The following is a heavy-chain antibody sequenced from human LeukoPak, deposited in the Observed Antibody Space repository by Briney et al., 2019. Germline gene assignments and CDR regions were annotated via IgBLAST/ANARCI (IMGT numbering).Heavy chain of an antibody. CDR1: GSTFSSYA. CDR2: ISYDGSNK. CDR3: ASTGLYPY. D-gene: IGHD2-8*02. J-gene: IGHJ4*02. V-gene: IGHV3-30*04. Sequence: PGGSLRLSCAASGSTFSSYAMHWVRQAPGKGLEWVAVISYDGSNKYYADSVKGRFTTSRDNSKNTLYLQMNSLRAEDTAVYYCASTGLYPYWGQGTLVTVSS.